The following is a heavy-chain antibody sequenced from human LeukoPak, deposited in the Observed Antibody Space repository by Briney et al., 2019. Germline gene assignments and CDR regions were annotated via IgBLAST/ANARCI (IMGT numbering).Heavy chain of an antibody. J-gene: IGHJ5*02. D-gene: IGHD3-22*01. CDR2: INPNSGGT. CDR1: GYTFTGYY. V-gene: IGHV1-2*02. CDR3: ARDHYYDSSGYIARKTTLFNWFDP. Sequence: ASVKVSCKASGYTFTGYYMHWVRQAPGQGLEWMGWINPNSGGTNYAQKFQGRVTMTRDTSISTAYMELSRLRSDDTAVYYCARDHYYDSSGYIARKTTLFNWFDPWGQGTLVTVSS.